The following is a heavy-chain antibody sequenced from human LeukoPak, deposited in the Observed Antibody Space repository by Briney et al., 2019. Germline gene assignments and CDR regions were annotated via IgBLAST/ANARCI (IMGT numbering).Heavy chain of an antibody. CDR3: ARVRREYSSGWYFFDY. D-gene: IGHD6-19*01. Sequence: SETLSLTCSVSGYSISSGYYWGWIRQPPGKGLEWIGSIYHSGSTYYNPSLKSRVTKSVDTSKNQFSLKLSSVTAADTAVYYCARVRREYSSGWYFFDYWGQGTLVTVSS. CDR2: IYHSGST. CDR1: GYSISSGYY. V-gene: IGHV4-38-2*02. J-gene: IGHJ4*02.